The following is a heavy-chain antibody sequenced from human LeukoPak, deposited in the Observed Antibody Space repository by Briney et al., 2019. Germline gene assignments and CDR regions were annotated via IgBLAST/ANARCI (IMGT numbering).Heavy chain of an antibody. CDR3: ARGEATVAAATLYDYGMDV. CDR2: ISSSGSTI. CDR1: GFTFSSYE. V-gene: IGHV3-48*03. D-gene: IGHD2-15*01. Sequence: GGSLRLSCAASGFTFSSYEMNWVRQASGKGLEWVSYISSSGSTIYYADSVKGRFTISRDNAKNSLYLQMNSLRAEDTAVYYCARGEATVAAATLYDYGMDVWGQGTTVTVSS. J-gene: IGHJ6*02.